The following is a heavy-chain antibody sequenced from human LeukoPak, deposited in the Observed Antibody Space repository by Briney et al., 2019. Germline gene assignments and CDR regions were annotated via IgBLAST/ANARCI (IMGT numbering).Heavy chain of an antibody. V-gene: IGHV3-74*01. CDR2: INSDGSST. D-gene: IGHD6-19*01. Sequence: GGSLRLSCAASGFTFSDYYMSWIRQAPGKGLEWVSRINSDGSSTSYADSVKGRFTISRDNAKNTLYLQMNSLRAEDTAVYYCAGEGYSSGYIDYWGQGTLVTVSS. J-gene: IGHJ4*02. CDR3: AGEGYSSGYIDY. CDR1: GFTFSDYY.